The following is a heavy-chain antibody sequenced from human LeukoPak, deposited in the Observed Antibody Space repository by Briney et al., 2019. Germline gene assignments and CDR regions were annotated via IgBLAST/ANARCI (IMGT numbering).Heavy chain of an antibody. V-gene: IGHV3-48*04. CDR2: ISSSGSTI. CDR1: GFTFSSYG. Sequence: GGSLRLSCAASGFTFSSYGMHWVRQAPGKGLEWVSYISSSGSTIYYADSVKGRFTISRDNAKNSLYLQMNSLRAEDTAVYYCARVSGSYSYYYYMDVWGKGTTVTVSS. CDR3: ARVSGSYSYYYYMDV. D-gene: IGHD1-26*01. J-gene: IGHJ6*03.